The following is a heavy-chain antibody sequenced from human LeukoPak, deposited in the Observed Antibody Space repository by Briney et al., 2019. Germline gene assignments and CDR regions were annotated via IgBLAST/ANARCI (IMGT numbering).Heavy chain of an antibody. J-gene: IGHJ4*02. V-gene: IGHV3-30*03. Sequence: GRSLRLSCAASGFTFSSYGMHWVRQAPGKGLEWVAVISYDGSNKYYADSVKGRFTISRDNSKNTLYLQMNSLRAEDTAVYYCARAAGYFDYWGQGTLVTVSS. CDR1: GFTFSSYG. CDR3: ARAAGYFDY. CDR2: ISYDGSNK.